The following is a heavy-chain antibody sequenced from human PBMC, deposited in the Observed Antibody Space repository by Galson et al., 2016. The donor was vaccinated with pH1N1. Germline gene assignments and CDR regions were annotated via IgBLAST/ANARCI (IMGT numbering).Heavy chain of an antibody. Sequence: SLRLSCAASGFSFDTYSMHWVRQAPGKGLEWVAVMSNDGSNNYYRDSVKGRFTISRDNSKDTLFLRINDLRTEDTAVYYWARAHCSAGICYYYGMDVWGQGTTVTVSS. D-gene: IGHD2-15*01. CDR1: GFSFDTYS. J-gene: IGHJ6*02. CDR2: MSNDGSNN. CDR3: ARAHCSAGICYYYGMDV. V-gene: IGHV3-30*03.